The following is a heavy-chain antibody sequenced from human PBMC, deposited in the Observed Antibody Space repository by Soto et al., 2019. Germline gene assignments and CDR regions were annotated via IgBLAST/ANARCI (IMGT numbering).Heavy chain of an antibody. CDR3: ARTSYDFWSGYYNKDAFDI. CDR1: GFTFTSSA. D-gene: IGHD3-3*01. CDR2: IVVGSGNT. V-gene: IGHV1-58*02. J-gene: IGHJ3*02. Sequence: SVKVSCKTSGFTFTSSAMQWVRQARGQRLEWIGWIVVGSGNTNYAQKFQERVTITRDTSASTAYMELSSLRSEDTAVYYCARTSYDFWSGYYNKDAFDIWGQGTMVTVSS.